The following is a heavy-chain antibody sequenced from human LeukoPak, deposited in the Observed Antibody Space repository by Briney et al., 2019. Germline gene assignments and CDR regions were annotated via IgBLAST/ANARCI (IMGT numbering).Heavy chain of an antibody. Sequence: GGSLRLSCAASGFTFDDYAMHWVRQAPGKGLDWVSGISWNSGSIDYADSVKGRFTISRDNAKNSLYLQMNSLRAEDMALYYCAKDEFVASDFTGAFDIWGQGTMVTVSS. J-gene: IGHJ3*02. CDR2: ISWNSGSI. V-gene: IGHV3-9*03. CDR3: AKDEFVASDFTGAFDI. D-gene: IGHD2-8*02. CDR1: GFTFDDYA.